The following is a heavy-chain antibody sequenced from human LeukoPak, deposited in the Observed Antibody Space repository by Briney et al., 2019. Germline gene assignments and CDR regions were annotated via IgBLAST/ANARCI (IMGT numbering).Heavy chain of an antibody. D-gene: IGHD2-15*01. CDR2: IGYSGANT. Sequence: RAGGSLRLSRAASGFTFSTFGMHWVRQAPGEGLEWVAYIGYSGANTYYADSVKGRFTISRDDSKNTLYLQMNSLRAEDTAVYYCAKDRRYCSGGSCYYMDVWGKGTTVTVSS. V-gene: IGHV3-30*02. J-gene: IGHJ6*03. CDR1: GFTFSTFG. CDR3: AKDRRYCSGGSCYYMDV.